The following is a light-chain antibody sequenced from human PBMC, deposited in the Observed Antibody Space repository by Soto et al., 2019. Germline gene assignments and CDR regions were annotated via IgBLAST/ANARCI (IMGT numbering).Light chain of an antibody. V-gene: IGLV1-40*01. CDR2: GNS. Sequence: QSALAQPPPGSGAPGEKVTTPCTGSSSNSGAGYDLHWYQQLPGTAPKLLLYGNSNRPSGVPDRFSGSKSGTSASLAITGLQAEDEADYYCQSYDSSLSAYVFGTGTKVTVL. CDR3: QSYDSSLSAYV. CDR1: SSNSGAGYD. J-gene: IGLJ1*01.